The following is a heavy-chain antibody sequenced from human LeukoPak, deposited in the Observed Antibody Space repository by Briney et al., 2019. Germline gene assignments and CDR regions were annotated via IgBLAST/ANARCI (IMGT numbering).Heavy chain of an antibody. D-gene: IGHD3-22*01. V-gene: IGHV3-21*04. Sequence: GGSLRLSCAASGFTFSRSSMNWVRQAPGKGLEWVSFISSSSSYIYYADSVKGRFTISRDNAKNPLYLQMNSLRAEDTALYYCAGYYYDSSRGFDLWGQGTLVTVSA. CDR2: ISSSSSYI. CDR3: AGYYYDSSRGFDL. J-gene: IGHJ5*02. CDR1: GFTFSRSS.